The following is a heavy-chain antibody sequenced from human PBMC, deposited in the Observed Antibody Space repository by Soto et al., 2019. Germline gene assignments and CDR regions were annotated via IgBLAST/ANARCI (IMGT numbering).Heavy chain of an antibody. D-gene: IGHD1-26*01. CDR1: GFTFSDYY. Sequence: QVQLVESGGGLVKPGGSLRLSCETSGFTFSDYYMSWVRQAPGKGLEWVSYISSSSTYTNYADSVKGRFTISRDNAKNSLYLQMNSLRAEDTAVYYCAGKQWEPSGNYYFDYWGQGTLVTVSS. CDR3: AGKQWEPSGNYYFDY. V-gene: IGHV3-11*06. J-gene: IGHJ4*02. CDR2: ISSSSTYT.